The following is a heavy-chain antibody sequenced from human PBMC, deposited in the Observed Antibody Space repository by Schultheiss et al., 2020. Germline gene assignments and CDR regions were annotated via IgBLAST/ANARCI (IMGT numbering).Heavy chain of an antibody. CDR2: INSDGSST. Sequence: GGSLRLSCAASGFTFSSYWMHWVRQAPGKGLVWVSRINSDGSSTSYADSVKGRFTISRDNAKNSLYLQMNSLRDEDTAVYYCARGTRINCSGGSCSHYYYYYMDVWGKGTTVTVSS. CDR1: GFTFSSYW. CDR3: ARGTRINCSGGSCSHYYYYYMDV. V-gene: IGHV3-74*01. J-gene: IGHJ6*03. D-gene: IGHD2-15*01.